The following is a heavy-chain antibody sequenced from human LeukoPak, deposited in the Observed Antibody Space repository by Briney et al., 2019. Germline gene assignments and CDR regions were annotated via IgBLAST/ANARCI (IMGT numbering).Heavy chain of an antibody. D-gene: IGHD2-15*01. J-gene: IGHJ2*01. V-gene: IGHV4-59*08. CDR2: IYYSGST. Sequence: SETLSLTCTVSGGSISSYYWSWIRQPPGKGLEWIGYIYYSGSTNYNPSLKSRVTISVDTSKNQFSLKLSSVTAADTAVYYCARPGPGVAGGRSYWYFDLRGRGTLVTVSS. CDR1: GGSISSYY. CDR3: ARPGPGVAGGRSYWYFDL.